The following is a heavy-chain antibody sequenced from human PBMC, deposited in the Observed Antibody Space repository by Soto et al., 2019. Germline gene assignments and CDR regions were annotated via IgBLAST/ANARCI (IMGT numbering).Heavy chain of an antibody. Sequence: SETLSLTCTVSGGSISSSSHYWGWIRQPPGKGLEWIGSIYYSGSTYYNPSLKSRVTISVDTSKNQFSLKLSSVTAADTAVYYCARSTEVDFWSGYSGDFDYWGQGTLVTVS. D-gene: IGHD3-3*01. CDR1: GGSISSSSHY. CDR2: IYYSGST. J-gene: IGHJ4*02. V-gene: IGHV4-39*01. CDR3: ARSTEVDFWSGYSGDFDY.